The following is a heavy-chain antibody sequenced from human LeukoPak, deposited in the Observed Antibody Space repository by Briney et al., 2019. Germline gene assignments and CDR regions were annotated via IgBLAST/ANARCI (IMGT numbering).Heavy chain of an antibody. J-gene: IGHJ3*01. D-gene: IGHD4-17*01. V-gene: IGHV3-23*01. Sequence: GGSLRLSCAASGFTFSSYAMIWVRQAPGKGLEWVSAIRGSGDIALYADSVKGRFTISRDNSKNTLYLQMNRLRGEDTAVYYCARDPNGDYLGAFDFRGQGTMASVSS. CDR1: GFTFSSYA. CDR3: ARDPNGDYLGAFDF. CDR2: IRGSGDIA.